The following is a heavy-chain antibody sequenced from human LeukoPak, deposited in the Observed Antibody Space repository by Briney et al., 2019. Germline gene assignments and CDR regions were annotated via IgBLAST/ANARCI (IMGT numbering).Heavy chain of an antibody. CDR2: ISSSSSYI. CDR1: GFTFSSYS. D-gene: IGHD3-10*01. V-gene: IGHV3-21*01. Sequence: PGGSLRLSCAASGFTFSSYSKNWVRQAPGKGLEWVSSISSSSSYIYYADSVKGRFTISRDNAKNSLYLQMNSLRAEDTAVYYCARDRWVYYGSGSYYPINLDYWGQGTLVTVSS. J-gene: IGHJ4*02. CDR3: ARDRWVYYGSGSYYPINLDY.